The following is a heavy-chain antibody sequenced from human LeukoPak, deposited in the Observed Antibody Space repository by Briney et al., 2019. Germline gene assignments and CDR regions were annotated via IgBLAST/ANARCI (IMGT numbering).Heavy chain of an antibody. CDR3: ARKKSGYSYGDYYYYGMDV. J-gene: IGHJ6*02. CDR2: IYYSGST. V-gene: IGHV4-59*08. CDR1: GGSISSYY. Sequence: SETLSLTCTVSGGSISSYYWRWIRQPPGKGLEWIGYIYYSGSTNHNPSLKSRVTISVDTSKNQFSLKLSSVTAADTAVYYCARKKSGYSYGDYYYYGMDVWGQGTTVTVSS. D-gene: IGHD5-18*01.